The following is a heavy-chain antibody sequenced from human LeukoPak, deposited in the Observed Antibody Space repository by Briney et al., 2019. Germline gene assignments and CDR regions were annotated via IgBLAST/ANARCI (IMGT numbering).Heavy chain of an antibody. CDR2: IYSGGST. J-gene: IGHJ4*02. D-gene: IGHD3-10*01. CDR3: ARDRPAGSADY. V-gene: IGHV3-66*01. Sequence: GGSLRLSCAASGFAVSSNYMSWVRQAPGKGLEWVSVIYSGGSTYYADSVKGRFTISRDNSKNTLYLQMNSLRAEDTAVYYCARDRPAGSADYWGQGTLVSVSS. CDR1: GFAVSSNY.